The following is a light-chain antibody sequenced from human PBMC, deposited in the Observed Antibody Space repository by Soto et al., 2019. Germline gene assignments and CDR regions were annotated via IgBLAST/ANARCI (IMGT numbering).Light chain of an antibody. CDR1: SSDIGANNF. CDR2: DVT. Sequence: QSALSQPRSVSGSPGQSVTISCTGSSSDIGANNFVSWYQQHPGKAPKFIIHDVTERTLGVSGRFSGSKTANTASLTISGLRPEDEAVYFCCSYAGSNVHYVFGTGTKVTVL. CDR3: CSYAGSNVHYV. V-gene: IGLV2-11*01. J-gene: IGLJ1*01.